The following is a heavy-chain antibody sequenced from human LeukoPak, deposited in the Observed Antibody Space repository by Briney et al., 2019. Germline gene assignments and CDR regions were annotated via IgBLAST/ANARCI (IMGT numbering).Heavy chain of an antibody. Sequence: ESGPTLVNPTQTLTLTCSFSGFSLSTSGVGLGWIRQPPGKAHESLALYYWNDDTRYSPSLKSRLTITKDTSKNQVVLTMTNMDPVDTATYYCARTDRDAFDIWGQGTMVTVSS. CDR3: ARTDRDAFDI. V-gene: IGHV2-5*01. CDR1: GFSLSTSGVG. D-gene: IGHD3-22*01. J-gene: IGHJ3*02. CDR2: YYWNDDT.